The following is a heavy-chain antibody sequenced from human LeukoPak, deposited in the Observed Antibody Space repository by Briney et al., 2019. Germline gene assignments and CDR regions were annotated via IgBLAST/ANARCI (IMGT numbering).Heavy chain of an antibody. CDR3: ARAHYDILTAKPYYFDY. D-gene: IGHD3-9*01. J-gene: IGHJ4*02. CDR1: GGSISSGDYY. CDR2: IYYSGST. V-gene: IGHV4-30-4*08. Sequence: PSETLSLTCTVSGGSISSGDYYWSWIRQPPGKGLEWIGYIYYSGSTYYNPSLKSRVTISVDTSKNQFSLKLSSVTAADTAVYYCARAHYDILTAKPYYFDYWGQGTLVTVSS.